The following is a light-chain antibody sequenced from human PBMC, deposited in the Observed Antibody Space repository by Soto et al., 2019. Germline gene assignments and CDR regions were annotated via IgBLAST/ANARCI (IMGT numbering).Light chain of an antibody. CDR3: QQSYSTPRT. Sequence: EMLMTQSPATLSVSPGERATLSCRASQGVGSNLAWYQQKPGQAPRLLIYGASTRATGIPARFSGSGSGTDFTLTISSLQPEDFATYYCQQSYSTPRTFGQGTKVDIK. V-gene: IGKV3-15*01. CDR2: GAS. J-gene: IGKJ1*01. CDR1: QGVGSN.